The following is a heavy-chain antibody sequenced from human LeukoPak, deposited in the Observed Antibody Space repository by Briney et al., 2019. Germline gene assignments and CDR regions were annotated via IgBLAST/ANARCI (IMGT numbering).Heavy chain of an antibody. J-gene: IGHJ4*02. Sequence: PGGSLRLSCAASGFTFTTFNMNWVRQSPGKGLEWDSCISSSSDYIYYADSVKGRFTISRDNSRNSLYLQMNSLRAEDTAVYYCAGRDYGDYFFDSWGQGTLVTVSS. D-gene: IGHD4-17*01. CDR2: ISSSSDYI. CDR1: GFTFTTFN. CDR3: AGRDYGDYFFDS. V-gene: IGHV3-21*01.